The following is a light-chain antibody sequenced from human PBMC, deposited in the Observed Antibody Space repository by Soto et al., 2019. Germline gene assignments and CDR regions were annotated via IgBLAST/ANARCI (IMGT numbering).Light chain of an antibody. CDR2: DVS. CDR3: SSYTSRSTVV. V-gene: IGLV2-14*01. Sequence: QSALTQPASVSGSPGPSITISCTGTSSDVGGYNYVSWYQQHPGKAPKLMIYDVSNRPSGVSNRFSVSKSGNTASLNISGLQADDEADYYCSSYTSRSTVVFGGGTKLTVL. J-gene: IGLJ2*01. CDR1: SSDVGGYNY.